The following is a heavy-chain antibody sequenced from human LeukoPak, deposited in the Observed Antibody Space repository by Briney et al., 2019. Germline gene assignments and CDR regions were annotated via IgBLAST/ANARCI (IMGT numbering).Heavy chain of an antibody. CDR2: IYYRVTS. CDR3: VRATWDY. CDR1: GHSISTYY. V-gene: IGHV4-59*01. Sequence: SETLSLTCTVSGHSISTYYWSWIRQPPGKGLEWIGYIYYRVTSDYNPSLKGRVTMSVDMSTRQISLKLSSVTAADTAVYYCVRATWDYWGQGTLVTVSS. J-gene: IGHJ4*02.